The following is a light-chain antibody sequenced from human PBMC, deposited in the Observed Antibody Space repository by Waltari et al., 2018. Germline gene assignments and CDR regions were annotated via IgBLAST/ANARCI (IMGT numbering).Light chain of an antibody. CDR2: DAS. Sequence: QSALTQPRSVSGSPGQSVPISCTGASSDVGASTYASWYQQYPGKAPKLMIYDASKRPSGVPDRFSGSKSGNTASLTISGLQAEDEADYYCCSYAGTYPVVFGGGTKLTVL. J-gene: IGLJ3*02. CDR3: CSYAGTYPVV. V-gene: IGLV2-11*01. CDR1: SSDVGASTY.